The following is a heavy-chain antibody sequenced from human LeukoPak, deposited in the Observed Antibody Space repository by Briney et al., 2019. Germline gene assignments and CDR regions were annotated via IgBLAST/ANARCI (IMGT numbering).Heavy chain of an antibody. D-gene: IGHD6-6*01. V-gene: IGHV1-8*01. Sequence: ASVKVSCKASGYTFTSYDINWVRQATGQGLEWMGWMNPNSGNTGYAQKFQGRVTMTRNTSISTAYTELSSLRSEDTAVYYCARGPVVPGPNWFDPWGQGTLVTVSS. CDR3: ARGPVVPGPNWFDP. CDR1: GYTFTSYD. J-gene: IGHJ5*02. CDR2: MNPNSGNT.